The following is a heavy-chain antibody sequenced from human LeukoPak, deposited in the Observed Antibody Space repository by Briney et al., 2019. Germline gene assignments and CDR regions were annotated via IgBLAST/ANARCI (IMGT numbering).Heavy chain of an antibody. Sequence: SETLSLTRTVSGGSISGYYWSWIRQPPGKGLEWIAYIHYSGSTNYNPPLKSRLTISVDTSKNQLSLKLNSVTDADTAVYYCARHGQNDGYPLDYWGQGTLVSVSS. D-gene: IGHD5-24*01. CDR1: GGSISGYY. V-gene: IGHV4-59*08. CDR2: IHYSGST. CDR3: ARHGQNDGYPLDY. J-gene: IGHJ4*02.